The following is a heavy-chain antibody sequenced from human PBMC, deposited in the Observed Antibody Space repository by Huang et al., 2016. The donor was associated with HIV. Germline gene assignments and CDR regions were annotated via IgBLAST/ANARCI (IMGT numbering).Heavy chain of an antibody. CDR3: ARGRGIAVAGLDY. Sequence: QVRLVESGGGVVQPGRSLSLSCSASGFTFSAFAMHWVRQAPGKGLDWVAVILYDGSNKYYADSVKGRFTISRDNSKNTLYLQMNSLRGEDTAVYYCARGRGIAVAGLDYWGQGTLVTVSS. CDR2: ILYDGSNK. D-gene: IGHD6-19*01. CDR1: GFTFSAFA. V-gene: IGHV3-30-3*01. J-gene: IGHJ4*02.